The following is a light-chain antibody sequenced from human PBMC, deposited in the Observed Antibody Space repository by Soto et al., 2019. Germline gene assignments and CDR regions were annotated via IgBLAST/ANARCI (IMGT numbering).Light chain of an antibody. CDR2: GAS. CDR1: QSVSNNY. V-gene: IGKV3-20*01. Sequence: EIVLTQSPGTLCLSPGERATLSCRASQSVSNNYLAWYQQKPGQAPRLLIYGASNRATGIPDRFSGSGSGTAFTLTISSLKSEDFAVYYCQQYDNWPRTFGQGTKVDIK. J-gene: IGKJ1*01. CDR3: QQYDNWPRT.